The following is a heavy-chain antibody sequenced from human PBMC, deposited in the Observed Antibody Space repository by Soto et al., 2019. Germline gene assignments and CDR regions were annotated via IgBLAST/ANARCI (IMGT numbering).Heavy chain of an antibody. D-gene: IGHD3-9*01. J-gene: IGHJ4*02. Sequence: ASVKVSCKASGYTFTSYGISWVRQAPGQGLEWMGWISAYNGNTNYAQKLQGRVTMTTDTSTSTAYMELRSLRSDDTAVYYCARVGPTLRWLLYGGYYFGYWGEGTMVTLYS. V-gene: IGHV1-18*04. CDR2: ISAYNGNT. CDR3: ARVGPTLRWLLYGGYYFGY. CDR1: GYTFTSYG.